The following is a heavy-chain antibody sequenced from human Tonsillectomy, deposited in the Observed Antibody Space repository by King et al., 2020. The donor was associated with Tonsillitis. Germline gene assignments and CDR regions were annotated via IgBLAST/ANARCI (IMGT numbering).Heavy chain of an antibody. CDR2: IFPADSDT. CDR1: GYTFTNYW. J-gene: IGHJ3*02. CDR3: LRGDSGVADGNTYYGPGLAFDI. D-gene: IGHD4-17*01. V-gene: IGHV5-51*01. Sequence: VQLVESGAEVKKPGESLKISCEASGYTFTNYWIAWVRQMPGKGLECMGIIFPADSDTRYSPSFQGQVTISADQSISTAYLQWSSLKASDTAIYYCLRGDSGVADGNTYYGPGLAFDIWGQGTMVTVSS.